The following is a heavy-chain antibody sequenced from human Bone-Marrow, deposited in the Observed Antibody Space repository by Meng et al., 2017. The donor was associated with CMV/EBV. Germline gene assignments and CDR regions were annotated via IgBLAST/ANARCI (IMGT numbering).Heavy chain of an antibody. CDR2: IYYSGST. CDR1: GGSISSYY. Sequence: SETLSLTCTVSGGSISSYYWSWIRQPPGKGLEWIGYIYYSGSTNYNPSLKSRVTISVDTSKNQFSLKLSSVTAADTAVYYCARLWFGGTMDVWGPGNTVTVAS. CDR3: ARLWFGGTMDV. J-gene: IGHJ6*02. V-gene: IGHV4-59*01. D-gene: IGHD3-10*01.